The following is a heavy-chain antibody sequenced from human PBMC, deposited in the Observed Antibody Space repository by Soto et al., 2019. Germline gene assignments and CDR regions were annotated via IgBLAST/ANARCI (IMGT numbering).Heavy chain of an antibody. CDR2: ISGSGGST. D-gene: IGHD3-22*01. Sequence: EVQPLESGGGLVQPGGSLRLSCAASGFTFSSYAMSWVRQAPGKGLEWVSSISGSGGSTYYADSVKGRFTISRDTSKNTLYLQMNSLRAEDTAVYYCAKALLTTLNWFDPWGQGTLVTVSS. J-gene: IGHJ5*02. V-gene: IGHV3-23*01. CDR1: GFTFSSYA. CDR3: AKALLTTLNWFDP.